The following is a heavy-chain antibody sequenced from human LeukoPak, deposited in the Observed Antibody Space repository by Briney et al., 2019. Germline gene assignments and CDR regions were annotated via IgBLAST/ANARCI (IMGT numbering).Heavy chain of an antibody. Sequence: PGGTLRLSCGASRHTLSRHSMSWVRHAPGKGLEWVSAISGSGGSTYYADSVKGRLAISRDNSKNTLYLQMNSLRVEDTAVYYCAKDLMRAAPGTIFGYWGQGTLVTVSS. D-gene: IGHD6-13*01. V-gene: IGHV3-23*01. CDR2: ISGSGGST. CDR1: RHTLSRHS. CDR3: AKDLMRAAPGTIFGY. J-gene: IGHJ4*02.